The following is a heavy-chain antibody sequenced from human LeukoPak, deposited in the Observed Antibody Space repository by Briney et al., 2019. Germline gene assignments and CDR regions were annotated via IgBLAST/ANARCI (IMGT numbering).Heavy chain of an antibody. Sequence: GGSLRLSCAVSGFIVSDYYMSWVRQAPGKGLEWVGLIRDSGEAFYVDFARGRFAISRDESENTLYLQMNSLRVEDTAVYFCARDRAANQDWVEFDPWGQGTPVIVSS. J-gene: IGHJ5*02. CDR3: ARDRAANQDWVEFDP. CDR2: IRDSGEA. CDR1: GFIVSDYY. V-gene: IGHV3-66*03. D-gene: IGHD3/OR15-3a*01.